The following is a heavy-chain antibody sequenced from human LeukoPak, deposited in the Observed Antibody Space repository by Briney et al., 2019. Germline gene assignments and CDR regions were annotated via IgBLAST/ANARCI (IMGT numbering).Heavy chain of an antibody. CDR1: GFTFSSYA. CDR2: ISYDGSNK. CDR3: ARDRIVLNATDPNDY. V-gene: IGHV3-30*04. Sequence: GGSLRLSCAASGFTFSSYAMHWVRQAPGKGLEWVAVISYDGSNKYYADSVKGRFTISRDNSKNTLYLQMNSLRAEDTAVYYCARDRIVLNATDPNDYWGQGTLVTVSS. D-gene: IGHD2-8*01. J-gene: IGHJ4*02.